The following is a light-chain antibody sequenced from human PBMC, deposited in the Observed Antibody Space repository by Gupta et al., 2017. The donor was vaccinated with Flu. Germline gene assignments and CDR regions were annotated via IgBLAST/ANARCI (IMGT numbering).Light chain of an antibody. Sequence: PSSLSASVGDRVTITCQASQEISNYLNWYQQKPGKAPKLLIYDASKLETGVPSRFSGSGSGTDFTFTISSLQPEDIATYYCQQDDNLPYTFGQGTKLDIK. CDR3: QQDDNLPYT. CDR2: DAS. CDR1: QEISNY. V-gene: IGKV1-33*01. J-gene: IGKJ2*01.